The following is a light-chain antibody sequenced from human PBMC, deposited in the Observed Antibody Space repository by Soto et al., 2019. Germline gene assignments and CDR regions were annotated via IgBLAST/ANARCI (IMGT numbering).Light chain of an antibody. CDR3: SSYRSGNSLDV. V-gene: IGLV2-14*01. J-gene: IGLJ2*01. CDR1: SSDVGDYNY. CDR2: YVS. Sequence: QSALTQPASVSGSPGQSITISCTGTSSDVGDYNYVSWYQHHPGKAPKLLIYYVSKRPSGVSDRFSGSTSGNTASLTISGLQAEDEADYYCSSYRSGNSLDVFGGGTKLTVL.